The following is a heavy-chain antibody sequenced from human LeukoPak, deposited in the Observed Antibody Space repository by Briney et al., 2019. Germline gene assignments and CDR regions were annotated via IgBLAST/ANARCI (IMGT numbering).Heavy chain of an antibody. CDR1: GFTFKRHW. J-gene: IGHJ4*02. D-gene: IGHD1-26*01. CDR2: INSDGSTT. CDR3: GGDRGYSGDY. Sequence: GGSLRLSCAASGFTFKRHWMQWVRQARGKGVVWVSYINSDGSTTIYADSVRGRFTISRDNAKNTLYLQMNNLRAQDTAVYYCGGDRGYSGDYWGQGTLVTVSS. V-gene: IGHV3-74*01.